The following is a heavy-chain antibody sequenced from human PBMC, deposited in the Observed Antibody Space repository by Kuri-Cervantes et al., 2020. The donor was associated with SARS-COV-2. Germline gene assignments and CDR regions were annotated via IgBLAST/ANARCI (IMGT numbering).Heavy chain of an antibody. CDR1: GFSLTTSGMC. J-gene: IGHJ4*02. V-gene: IGHV2-70*11. CDR2: IDWDDDK. D-gene: IGHD4-11*01. CDR3: VRILAATVSADY. Sequence: SGPTLVKPTHTPTLTCTFSGFSLTTSGMCVAWIHQPPGKALEWLARIDWDDDKYYKTSLNTRLSISKDTSKDQVVLTMTNMDPVDTATYYCVRILAATVSADYWGQGTLVTVSS.